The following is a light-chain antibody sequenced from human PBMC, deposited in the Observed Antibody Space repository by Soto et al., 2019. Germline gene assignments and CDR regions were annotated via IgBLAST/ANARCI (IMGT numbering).Light chain of an antibody. Sequence: EIVLTQSPGTLSLSPGERATLSCRASQSVSSSYLAWYQQKPGQAPRLLIYGASSKATGIPDRFSSSGSGTDFTFTISRLEPEDFAVYYCQQYGSSPLTFGGGTKVDIK. CDR3: QQYGSSPLT. J-gene: IGKJ4*01. CDR1: QSVSSSY. V-gene: IGKV3-20*01. CDR2: GAS.